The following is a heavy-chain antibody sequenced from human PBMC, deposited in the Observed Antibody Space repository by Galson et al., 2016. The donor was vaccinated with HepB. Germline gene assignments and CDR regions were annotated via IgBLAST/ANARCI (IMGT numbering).Heavy chain of an antibody. J-gene: IGHJ4*02. D-gene: IGHD4/OR15-4a*01. Sequence: ETLSLTCTVSGSSIRTGYYWGWIRQSAGKGLEWVSTITGGSSTYYVDSVKGRFTISRDNSKSTLYLQMSSLRAEDTAVYYCARGDDYGGTYHASADYWGQGTLVTVSA. CDR3: ARGDDYGGTYHASADY. V-gene: IGHV3-53*01. CDR2: ITGGSST. CDR1: GSSIRTGYY.